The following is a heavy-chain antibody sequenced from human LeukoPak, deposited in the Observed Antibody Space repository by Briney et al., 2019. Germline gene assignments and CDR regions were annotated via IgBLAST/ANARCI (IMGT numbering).Heavy chain of an antibody. CDR3: ARERRDIVVVLYYYYYMDV. Sequence: GGSLRLSCAASGFTFSSYWMSWVRQAPGKALEWVANIKQDGSEKYYVDSVKGRFTISRDNAKNSLYLQMNSLRAEDTAVYYCARERRDIVVVLYYYYYMDVWGKGTTVTVSS. V-gene: IGHV3-7*01. D-gene: IGHD2-2*01. CDR1: GFTFSSYW. J-gene: IGHJ6*03. CDR2: IKQDGSEK.